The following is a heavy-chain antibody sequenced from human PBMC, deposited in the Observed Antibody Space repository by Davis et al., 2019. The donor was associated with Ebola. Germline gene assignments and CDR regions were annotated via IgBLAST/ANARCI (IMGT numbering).Heavy chain of an antibody. Sequence: PSETLSLTCAVYGGSLSGYYWSRIRQLPGKGLEWIGEIHGGGATSYNPSFKSRVTMSVDTSKSQISLNLRSLTAADTAVYYCARAHRIPLGWGQGTLVTVSS. V-gene: IGHV4-34*01. CDR3: ARAHRIPLG. CDR1: GGSLSGYY. J-gene: IGHJ4*02. D-gene: IGHD2-21*01. CDR2: IHGGGAT.